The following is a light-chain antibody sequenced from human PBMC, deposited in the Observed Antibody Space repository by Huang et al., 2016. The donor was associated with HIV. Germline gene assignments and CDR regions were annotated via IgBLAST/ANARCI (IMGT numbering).Light chain of an antibody. CDR1: HSLLQSDGKTH. Sequence: DVVMTQSPLSLPVTLGQPASISCRSSHSLLQSDGKTHLSWFHQRPGQSPRRLIDKFSHRDSGVPDRCRGSGSGTDFTLKISRVEAEDVGVYYCLQGAFWPLTVGGGTKVEIK. CDR2: KFS. V-gene: IGKV2-30*02. J-gene: IGKJ4*01. CDR3: LQGAFWPLT.